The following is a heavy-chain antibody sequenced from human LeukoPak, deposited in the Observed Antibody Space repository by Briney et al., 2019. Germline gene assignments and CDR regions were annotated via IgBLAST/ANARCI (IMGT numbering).Heavy chain of an antibody. CDR2: ISYSGNT. J-gene: IGHJ5*01. Sequence: SETLSLTCTVSGGSISSYYWSWIRQPPGKGLEWIGYISYSGNTEYNPSLKSRLTISVDTSKNQFSLRLSSVTAADAALYYCAREPGHSGWFESWGQGTLVTVSS. CDR3: AREPGHSGWFES. D-gene: IGHD1-1*01. CDR1: GGSISSYY. V-gene: IGHV4-59*01.